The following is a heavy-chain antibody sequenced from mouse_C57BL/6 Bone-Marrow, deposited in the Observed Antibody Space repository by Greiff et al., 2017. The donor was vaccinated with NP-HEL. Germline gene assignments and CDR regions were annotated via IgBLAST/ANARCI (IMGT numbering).Heavy chain of an antibody. CDR2: SRNKANDYTT. D-gene: IGHD1-1*01. V-gene: IGHV7-1*01. CDR1: GFTFSDFY. J-gene: IGHJ4*01. CDR3: ARDAHYGSSRYYAMDY. Sequence: EVQLVESGGGLVQSGRSLRLSCATSGFTFSDFYMEWVRQAPGKGLEWIAASRNKANDYTTEYSASVKGRFIVSRDTSQSILYLQMNALRAEDTAIYYCARDAHYGSSRYYAMDYWGQGTSVTVSS.